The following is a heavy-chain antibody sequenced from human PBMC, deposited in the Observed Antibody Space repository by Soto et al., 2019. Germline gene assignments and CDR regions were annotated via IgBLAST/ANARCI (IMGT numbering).Heavy chain of an antibody. J-gene: IGHJ3*02. CDR2: IDWDDDK. CDR3: ARTYYYDSSGYYKDAFDI. V-gene: IGHV2-70*11. CDR1: GFSLSTSGMC. D-gene: IGHD3-22*01. Sequence: SGPTLVNPTQTLTLTCTFSGFSLSTSGMCVSWIRQPPGKALEWLARIDWDDDKYYSTSLKTRLTISKDTSKNQVVLTMTNMDPVDTATYYCARTYYYDSSGYYKDAFDIWGQGTMVTVS.